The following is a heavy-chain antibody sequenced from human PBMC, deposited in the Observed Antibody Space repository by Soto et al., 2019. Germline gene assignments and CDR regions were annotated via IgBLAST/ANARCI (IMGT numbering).Heavy chain of an antibody. CDR3: ARRSGVYYYYGMDV. CDR2: IYYSGST. V-gene: IGHV4-39*01. J-gene: IGHJ6*02. Sequence: SETLSLTCTVSGGSISSSSYYWGWIRQPPGKGLEWIGSIYYSGSTYYNPSLKSRVTISVDTSKNQFSLKLSSVTAADTAVYYCARRSGVYYYYGMDVWGQGTTVTVSS. D-gene: IGHD3-10*01. CDR1: GGSISSSSYY.